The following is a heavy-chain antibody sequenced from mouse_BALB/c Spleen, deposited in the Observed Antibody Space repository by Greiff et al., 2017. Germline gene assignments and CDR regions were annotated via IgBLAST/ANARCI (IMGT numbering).Heavy chain of an antibody. Sequence: EVQLVESGGGLVQPGGSRKLSCAASGFTFSSFGMHWVRQAPEQGLEWVAYISSGSSTIYYADTVKGRFTISRDNPKNTLFLQMTSLRSEDTAMYYCAREGDYLAYWGQGTLVTVSA. CDR3: AREGDYLAY. D-gene: IGHD2-4*01. CDR2: ISSGSSTI. CDR1: GFTFSSFG. V-gene: IGHV5-17*02. J-gene: IGHJ3*01.